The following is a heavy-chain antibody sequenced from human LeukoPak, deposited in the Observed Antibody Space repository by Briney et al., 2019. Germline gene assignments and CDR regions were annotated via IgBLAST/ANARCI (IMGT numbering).Heavy chain of an antibody. D-gene: IGHD3-9*01. CDR3: ARTKPQQFDILS. CDR2: ISGSGGSR. Sequence: GGSLRLSCAASGFTFSSYAMSWVRQAPGKGLEWVSGISGSGGSRYSVDSVKGRFTVSREKSKNTLYLQMNSLRAEDTAVYYCARTKPQQFDILSWGQGTLVTVSS. J-gene: IGHJ4*02. CDR1: GFTFSSYA. V-gene: IGHV3-23*01.